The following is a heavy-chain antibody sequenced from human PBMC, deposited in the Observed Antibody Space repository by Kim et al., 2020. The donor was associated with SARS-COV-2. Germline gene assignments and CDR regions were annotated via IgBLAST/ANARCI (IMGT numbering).Heavy chain of an antibody. V-gene: IGHV3-23*01. CDR1: GFTFSSYA. CDR3: AKFPSQSGNYQPFAH. D-gene: IGHD3-10*01. J-gene: IGHJ4*01. Sequence: GGSLRLSCAVSGFTFSSYALAWVRQAPGKGLEWVSVSSGSGDTTIYADSVKGRFTISRDNSKNTMYLQLSGLRAEDTAVYYCAKFPSQSGNYQPFAHWG. CDR2: SSGSGDTT.